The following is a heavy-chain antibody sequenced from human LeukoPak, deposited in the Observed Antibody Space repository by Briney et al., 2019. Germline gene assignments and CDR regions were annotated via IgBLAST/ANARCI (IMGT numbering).Heavy chain of an antibody. Sequence: TGGSLRLSCAASGFTFSSYAMSWIRQVPGKGLEWVSAISGSGGGTYYAASVKGRFTISRDNSKNTLYLQMNSLRAEDTALYYCAKRYSEYCDFWSGYNFDYWGQGTLVTVSS. CDR1: GFTFSSYA. V-gene: IGHV3-23*01. D-gene: IGHD3-3*01. CDR2: ISGSGGGT. J-gene: IGHJ4*02. CDR3: AKRYSEYCDFWSGYNFDY.